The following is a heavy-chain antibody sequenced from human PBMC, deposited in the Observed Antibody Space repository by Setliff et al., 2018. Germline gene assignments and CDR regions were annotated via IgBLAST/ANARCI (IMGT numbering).Heavy chain of an antibody. D-gene: IGHD3-3*01. CDR1: GVSVNSLTW. J-gene: IGHJ6*03. V-gene: IGHV4-4*02. Sequence: SETLSLTCAVSGVSVNSLTWWSWVRQSPGKGLEWIGQIYHDGNTKYYPSVNFNPSLKSRVTISLDTSKSQFFLKLNSVTAADTAVYYCARMSGFLYMDVWGKGTPVTVSS. CDR2: IYHDGNTKYYPSV. CDR3: ARMSGFLYMDV.